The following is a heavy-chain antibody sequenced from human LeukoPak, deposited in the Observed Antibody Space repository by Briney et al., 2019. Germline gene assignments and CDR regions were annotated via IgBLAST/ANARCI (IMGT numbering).Heavy chain of an antibody. CDR3: ARAGSSGWYGRNWFDP. D-gene: IGHD6-19*01. CDR2: IYYSGST. Sequence: SETLSLTCTVSGGSISSYYWSWIRQPPGKGLEWIGYIYYSGSTNYNPSLKSRVTISVDTSKNQFSLKLSSVTAADTAVYYCARAGSSGWYGRNWFDPWGQGTLVTVSS. CDR1: GGSISSYY. J-gene: IGHJ5*02. V-gene: IGHV4-59*01.